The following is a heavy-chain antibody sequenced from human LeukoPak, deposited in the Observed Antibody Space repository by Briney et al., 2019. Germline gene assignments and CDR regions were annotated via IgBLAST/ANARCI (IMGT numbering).Heavy chain of an antibody. V-gene: IGHV3-48*01. D-gene: IGHD6-13*01. J-gene: IGHJ4*02. CDR3: ARGAAAATI. CDR2: ISSSSRTI. Sequence: GGSLRLSCAASGFTFSRYSMNWVRQAPGKGLEWVSYISSSSRTIHYADSVKGRFTISRDNAKNSLYLQMNSLRAEDTAVYYCARGAAAATIWGQGTLVTVSS. CDR1: GFTFSRYS.